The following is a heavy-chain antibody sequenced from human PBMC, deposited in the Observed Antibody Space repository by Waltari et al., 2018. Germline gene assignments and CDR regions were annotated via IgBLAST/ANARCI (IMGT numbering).Heavy chain of an antibody. CDR1: GYTFTSYD. Sequence: QVQLVQSGAEVKKPGASVKVSCKASGYTFTSYDINWVRQATGQGLEWMGWMNPNSGNTGYAQKFQGRVTMTRNTAISTAYLELSSLGSEETAVYYCARGQDYYDSSGSLGGMDVWGQGTTVTVSS. CDR3: ARGQDYYDSSGSLGGMDV. D-gene: IGHD3-22*01. J-gene: IGHJ6*02. CDR2: MNPNSGNT. V-gene: IGHV1-8*01.